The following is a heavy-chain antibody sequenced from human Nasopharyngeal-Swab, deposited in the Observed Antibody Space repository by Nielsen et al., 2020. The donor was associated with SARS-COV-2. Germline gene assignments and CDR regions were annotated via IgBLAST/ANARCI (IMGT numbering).Heavy chain of an antibody. CDR3: ARRGVVVRGGYYFDY. V-gene: IGHV4-39*01. CDR2: IYYSGST. Sequence: WMREYRGKGLEWIGSIYYSGSTYYNPSLKSRVTISVDTSKNQFSLKLSSVTAADTAVYYCARRGVVVRGGYYFDYWGQGTLVTVSS. D-gene: IGHD2-15*01. J-gene: IGHJ4*02.